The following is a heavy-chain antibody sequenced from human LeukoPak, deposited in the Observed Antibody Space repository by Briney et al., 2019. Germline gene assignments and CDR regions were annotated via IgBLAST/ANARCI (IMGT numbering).Heavy chain of an antibody. CDR3: ARGMTGSYFGHFDY. J-gene: IGHJ4*02. Sequence: QPGGSLRLSCAASGFSFSSYEMNWVRQAPGKGLEWLSYMSSSGGTIYYADSVKGRFTISRDNGKNSLCLQMNTLRAEDTPVYYCARGMTGSYFGHFDYWGQGTLVTVSS. D-gene: IGHD1-26*01. V-gene: IGHV3-48*03. CDR1: GFSFSSYE. CDR2: MSSSGGTI.